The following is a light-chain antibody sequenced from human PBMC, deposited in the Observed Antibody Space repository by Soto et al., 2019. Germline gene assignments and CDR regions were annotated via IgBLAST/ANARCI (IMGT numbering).Light chain of an antibody. J-gene: IGLJ1*01. V-gene: IGLV2-14*01. CDR2: DIS. CDR1: SSDVGGYNY. Sequence: QSALTQPASVSGSPGPSITISCAGTSSDVGGYNYVSWYQQPPYKAPKLMIYDISNRPSRVCSSCSGSKCGKTAWLYISGLQVEDEADYDCSLDTGSSTGYGVGSGTKATV. CDR3: SLDTGSSTGYG.